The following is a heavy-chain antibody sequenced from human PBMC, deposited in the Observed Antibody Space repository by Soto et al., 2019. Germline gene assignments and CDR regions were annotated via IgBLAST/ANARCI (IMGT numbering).Heavy chain of an antibody. CDR2: INAGNGNT. D-gene: IGHD2-2*01. CDR3: ARSVVPAAMVSYYYYGMDV. V-gene: IGHV1-3*01. J-gene: IGHJ6*02. CDR1: GYTFTSYA. Sequence: GASLKVSCKASGYTFTSYAMHWVRQAPGQRLEWMGWINAGNGNTKYSQKFQGRVTITRDTSASTAYMELSSLRSEDTAVYYCARSVVPAAMVSYYYYGMDVWGQGTTVTVSS.